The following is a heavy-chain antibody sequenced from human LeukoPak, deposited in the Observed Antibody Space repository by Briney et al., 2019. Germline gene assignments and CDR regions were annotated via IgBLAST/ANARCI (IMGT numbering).Heavy chain of an antibody. J-gene: IGHJ4*02. D-gene: IGHD6-19*01. Sequence: PGGSLRLSCAASGFTFSSYSMNWVRQAPGKGLEWVSSITSSNNCIYYGDSVKGRFTISRDNAKNSLYLQMNSLTADDVAFYYCTRSTGWYNYFDYWGQGALVTVSS. CDR2: ITSSNNCI. CDR1: GFTFSSYS. V-gene: IGHV3-21*04. CDR3: TRSTGWYNYFDY.